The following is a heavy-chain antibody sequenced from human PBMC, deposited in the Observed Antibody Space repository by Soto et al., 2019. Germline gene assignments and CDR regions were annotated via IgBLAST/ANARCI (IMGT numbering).Heavy chain of an antibody. CDR2: IVVGSGNT. CDR1: LFTCTSSA. Sequence: GASAKVSCTASLFTCTSSAVLWVRQARGQRLEWIGWIVVGSGNTNYAQKFQERVTITRDMSTSTAYMELSSLRSEDTAVYYCAADRYSGHGGFDYWGQGTLVTVSS. CDR3: AADRYSGHGGFDY. V-gene: IGHV1-58*01. D-gene: IGHD3-10*01. J-gene: IGHJ4*02.